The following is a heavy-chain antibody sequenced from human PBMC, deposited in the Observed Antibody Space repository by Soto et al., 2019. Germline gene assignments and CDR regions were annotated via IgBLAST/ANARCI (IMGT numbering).Heavy chain of an antibody. CDR2: IIPIFGTA. D-gene: IGHD3-22*01. Sequence: QVQLVQSGAEVKKPGSSVKVSCKASGGTFSSYAISWVRQAPGQGLEWMGGIIPIFGTANYAQKFQGRVTITADESTSTAYMELSSLRSEDTAVYCCARVRSGYSSGWNRGLIDSSGYYHLDYWGQGTMVTVSS. CDR1: GGTFSSYA. CDR3: ARVRSGYSSGWNRGLIDSSGYYHLDY. V-gene: IGHV1-69*12. J-gene: IGHJ4*02.